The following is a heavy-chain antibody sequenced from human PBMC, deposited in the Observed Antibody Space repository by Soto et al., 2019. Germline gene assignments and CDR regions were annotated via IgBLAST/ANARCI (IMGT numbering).Heavy chain of an antibody. D-gene: IGHD3-16*02. CDR2: INHSGST. V-gene: IGHV4-34*01. CDR3: ARGNYDYIWGSYRIDAFDI. J-gene: IGHJ3*02. CDR1: GGSFSGYY. Sequence: QVQLQQWGAGLLKPSETLSLTCAVYGGSFSGYYWNWIRQPPGKGLECIGEINHSGSTNYKPSLKSRVTISVDTSKNQFSLKLSSVTAADTAVYYCARGNYDYIWGSYRIDAFDIWGQGTMVTVSS.